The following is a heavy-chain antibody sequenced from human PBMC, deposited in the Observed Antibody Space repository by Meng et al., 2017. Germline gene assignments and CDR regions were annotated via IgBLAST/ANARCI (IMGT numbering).Heavy chain of an antibody. CDR2: IYYSGST. CDR3: ARVHYYDSSGYNNWYFDL. D-gene: IGHD3-22*01. CDR1: GGSIGSGGYS. J-gene: IGHJ2*01. Sequence: QGKRREAGPGSVNPSQTLSLTCPVSGGSIGSGGYSWSWIRQHPGKGLEWIGYIYYSGSTYYNPSLKSLVTISVDTSKNQFSLKLSSVTAADTAVYYCARVHYYDSSGYNNWYFDLWGRGTLVTVSS. V-gene: IGHV4-31*01.